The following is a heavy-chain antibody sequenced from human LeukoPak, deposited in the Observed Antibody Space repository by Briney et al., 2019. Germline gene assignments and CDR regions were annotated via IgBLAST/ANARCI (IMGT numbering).Heavy chain of an antibody. CDR2: IRYDGGSK. D-gene: IGHD2-2*01. Sequence: GGSLRLSCAASGFTFSNYGMHWVRQAPGKGLEWVAFIRYDGGSKNYADSVKGRFTISRDNAKNSLYLQMNSLRAEDTAVYYCARRSNYYYYYMDVWGKGTTVTVSS. J-gene: IGHJ6*03. V-gene: IGHV3-30*02. CDR3: ARRSNYYYYYMDV. CDR1: GFTFSNYG.